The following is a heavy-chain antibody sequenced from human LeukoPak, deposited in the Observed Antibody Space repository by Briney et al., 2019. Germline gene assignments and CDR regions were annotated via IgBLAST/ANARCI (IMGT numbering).Heavy chain of an antibody. CDR1: GYTFTGYY. CDR2: INPNSGGT. Sequence: ASVKVSCKASGYTFTGYYMHWVRQAPGQGLEWMGWINPNSGGTNYAQKFQGRVTMTRDTSISTAYMELSRLRSDDTAVYYCARSRTGSGFLFDYWGQGTLVTVSS. D-gene: IGHD3-10*01. CDR3: ARSRTGSGFLFDY. V-gene: IGHV1-2*02. J-gene: IGHJ4*02.